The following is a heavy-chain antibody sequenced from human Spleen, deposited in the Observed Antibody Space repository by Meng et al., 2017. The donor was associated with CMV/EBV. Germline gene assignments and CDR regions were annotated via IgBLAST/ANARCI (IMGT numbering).Heavy chain of an antibody. CDR2: LYYSGST. Sequence: SETLSLTCTVSGGSISSYYWGWIRQPPGKGLEWIGSLYYSGSTYYSPSLKGRLTISGDTSKNQFSLRLSSVTAADTAVYYCARGIYDSSGYPVHSWGQGTLVTVSS. V-gene: IGHV4-39*07. D-gene: IGHD3-22*01. J-gene: IGHJ4*02. CDR1: GGSISSYY. CDR3: ARGIYDSSGYPVHS.